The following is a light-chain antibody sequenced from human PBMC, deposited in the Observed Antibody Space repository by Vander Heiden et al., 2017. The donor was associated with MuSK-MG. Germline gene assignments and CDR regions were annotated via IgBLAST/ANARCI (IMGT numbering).Light chain of an antibody. J-gene: IGLJ3*02. CDR3: SSYTSSSTWV. CDR1: SSEVGGNNY. Sequence: QSALTQSASVSGSPGQSITISCTGTSSEVGGNNYVSWYQQHPGKAPKRMIYEVSNRPSGVSNRFSGSKSGNTASLTISGLQAEDEADYYCSSYTSSSTWVFGGGTKLTVL. V-gene: IGLV2-14*01. CDR2: EVS.